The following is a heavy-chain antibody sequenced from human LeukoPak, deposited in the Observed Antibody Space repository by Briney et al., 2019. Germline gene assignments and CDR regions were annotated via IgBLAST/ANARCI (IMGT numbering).Heavy chain of an antibody. V-gene: IGHV3-30*02. CDR3: ARDLMTTVTTDFDY. J-gene: IGHJ4*02. D-gene: IGHD4-17*01. CDR2: IRHDGSNK. CDR1: GVTFSRYG. Sequence: HPGGSLRLSCAAAGVTFSRYGMHWVRQAPGKGLEWVAFIRHDGSNKYYADSVKGRFTISRDNSKNTLYLQMNSLRAEDTAVYYCARDLMTTVTTDFDYWGQGTLVTVSS.